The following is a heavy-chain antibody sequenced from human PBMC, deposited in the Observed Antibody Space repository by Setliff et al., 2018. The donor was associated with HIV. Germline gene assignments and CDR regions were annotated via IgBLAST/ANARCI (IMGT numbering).Heavy chain of an antibody. CDR1: GYSISSGFY. D-gene: IGHD2-8*01. Sequence: PSETLSLTCAVSGYSISSGFYWDWIRQPPGKGLEWIGSIYHSGSTYYNPSLRSRVTIAVDTSKNQFSLKLSSVTAAGTAVYYCARDAPTVYANGWFDPWGQGTLVTVSS. CDR3: ARDAPTVYANGWFDP. CDR2: IYHSGST. J-gene: IGHJ5*02. V-gene: IGHV4-38-2*02.